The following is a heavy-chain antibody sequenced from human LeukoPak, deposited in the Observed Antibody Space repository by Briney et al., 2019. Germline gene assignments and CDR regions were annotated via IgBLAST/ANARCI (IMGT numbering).Heavy chain of an antibody. D-gene: IGHD3-3*01. CDR2: INPNSGGT. CDR3: ARGRYDFWSGHKFDP. CDR1: GYTFTGYY. Sequence: ASVKVSCKASGYTFTGYYMRWVRRAPGQGLEWMGWINPNSGGTNYAQKFQGRVTMTRDTSISTAYMELSRLRSDDTAVYYCARGRYDFWSGHKFDPWGQGTLVTVSS. V-gene: IGHV1-2*02. J-gene: IGHJ5*02.